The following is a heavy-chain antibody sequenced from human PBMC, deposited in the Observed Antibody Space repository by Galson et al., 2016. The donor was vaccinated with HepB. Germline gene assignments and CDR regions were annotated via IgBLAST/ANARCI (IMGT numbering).Heavy chain of an antibody. D-gene: IGHD3-3*01. CDR2: ISYDGSYK. CDR1: GFPFSTRA. V-gene: IGHV3-30*18. CDR3: AKDSDFWSDYWGIDH. Sequence: SLRLSCAASGFPFSTRAMHWVRQAPGKGLQWLAVISYDGSYKYYADSVKGRFTIPRENSKSALYLRMNSLRAEDTAVYYCAKDSDFWSDYWGIDHWGQGILVTVSS. J-gene: IGHJ5*02.